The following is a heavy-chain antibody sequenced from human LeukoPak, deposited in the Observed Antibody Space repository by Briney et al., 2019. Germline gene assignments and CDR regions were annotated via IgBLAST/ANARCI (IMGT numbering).Heavy chain of an antibody. CDR1: GGSISSYY. J-gene: IGHJ4*02. D-gene: IGHD3-22*01. Sequence: KASETLSLTCTVSGGSISSYYLSWIRQPPGKGLEWIGYIYYSGSSNYNPSLKSRVTISVDTSKNQFSLKLSSVTAADTAVYYCARARGSAYPDYWGQGTLVTVSS. CDR3: ARARGSAYPDY. V-gene: IGHV4-59*01. CDR2: IYYSGSS.